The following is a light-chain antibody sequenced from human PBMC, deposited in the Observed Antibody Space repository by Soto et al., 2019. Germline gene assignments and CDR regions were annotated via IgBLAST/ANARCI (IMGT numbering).Light chain of an antibody. CDR2: GAS. V-gene: IGKV3-15*01. Sequence: EKVMTQSPAALSVSPGERATLSCRASQSVNSNLAWYQQRPGQAPRLLLYGASTRATGIPARFSGSASGTEFTLNISRLKSEYSAVYYCQQYNDWLLTFGGVTKV. CDR3: QQYNDWLLT. CDR1: QSVNSN. J-gene: IGKJ4*01.